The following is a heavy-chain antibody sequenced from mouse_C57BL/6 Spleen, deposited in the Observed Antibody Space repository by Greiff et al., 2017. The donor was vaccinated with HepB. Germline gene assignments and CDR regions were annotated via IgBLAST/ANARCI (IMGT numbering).Heavy chain of an antibody. Sequence: EVMLVESGGGLVKPGGSLKLSCAASGFTFSDYGMHWVRQAPEKGLEWVAYISSGSSTIYYADTVKGRFTISRDNAKNTLFLQMTSLRSEDTAMYYCARPPTVVATDAMDYWGQGTSVTVSS. D-gene: IGHD1-1*01. J-gene: IGHJ4*01. CDR1: GFTFSDYG. CDR3: ARPPTVVATDAMDY. CDR2: ISSGSSTI. V-gene: IGHV5-17*01.